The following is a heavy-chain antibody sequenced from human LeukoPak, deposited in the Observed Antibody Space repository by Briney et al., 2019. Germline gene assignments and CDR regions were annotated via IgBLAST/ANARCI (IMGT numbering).Heavy chain of an antibody. Sequence: ASVKVSCKSSGYMYVNYAIIWVRQAPGHGLEWMGWISPHNGNTRYGQNLQGRVTLTADISTSTAFMELRSLTSDDTALYYCTRDFRVMSYSDFWGQGTLVTVSS. CDR2: ISPHNGNT. CDR3: TRDFRVMSYSDF. D-gene: IGHD1-26*01. V-gene: IGHV1-18*01. J-gene: IGHJ4*02. CDR1: GYMYVNYA.